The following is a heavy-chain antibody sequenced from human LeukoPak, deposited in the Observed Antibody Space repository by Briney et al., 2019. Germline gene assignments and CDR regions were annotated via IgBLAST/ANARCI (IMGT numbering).Heavy chain of an antibody. CDR2: ISSSGSTI. V-gene: IGHV3-48*03. J-gene: IGHJ4*02. CDR3: AREGSYYFDH. CDR1: GFTFSSYE. Sequence: PGGSLRLSCAASGFTFSSYEMIWVRQAPGKGLEWVSYISSSGSTIYYADSVKGRFTISRDNAKTSLYLQMNSLRAEDTAVHYCAREGSYYFDHWGQGTLVTVSS.